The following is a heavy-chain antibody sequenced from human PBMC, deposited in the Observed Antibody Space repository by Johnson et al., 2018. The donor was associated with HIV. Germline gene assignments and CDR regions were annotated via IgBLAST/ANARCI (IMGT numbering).Heavy chain of an antibody. D-gene: IGHD6-19*01. CDR1: GFIFRNYW. CDR3: ATARNRLWSSSGWTGFWAFDI. CDR2: IYSDGSDT. J-gene: IGHJ3*02. V-gene: IGHV3-74*03. Sequence: VQLVESGGGLVQPGGSLRLSCAASGFIFRNYWMHWVRQAPGKGLVWVARIYSDGSDTAYADSVKGRFTISRDNAKKTLYLQMNSLRAEDTAVYYCATARNRLWSSSGWTGFWAFDIWGQGTMVTVSS.